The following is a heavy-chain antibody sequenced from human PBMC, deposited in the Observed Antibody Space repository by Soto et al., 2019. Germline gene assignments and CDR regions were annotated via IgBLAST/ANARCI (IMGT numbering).Heavy chain of an antibody. CDR3: ARGTTLDY. CDR2: ISYDGSNK. V-gene: IGHV3-30*03. Sequence: QVQLVESGGGVVQPGRSLRLSCAASGFTFSSYGMHWVRQAPGKGLEWVAVISYDGSNKYYADSVKGRFTISRDNSKNTLYLQMTSLRAEDTAVYYCARGTTLDYWGQGTLVTVSS. D-gene: IGHD1-26*01. CDR1: GFTFSSYG. J-gene: IGHJ4*02.